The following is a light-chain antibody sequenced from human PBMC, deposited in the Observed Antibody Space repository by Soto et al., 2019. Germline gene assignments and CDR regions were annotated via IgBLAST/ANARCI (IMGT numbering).Light chain of an antibody. CDR3: QRFATSPLT. CDR2: GAS. V-gene: IGKV3-20*01. CDR1: QSVSSSY. J-gene: IGKJ3*01. Sequence: EIVLTQSPGTLSLSPGEGATLSCRASQSVSSSYLAWYQQKPGQAPRLLIYGASSRATGIPDRFSGSGSGTDFTLTISGLEPEDFAVYYCQRFATSPLTFVPGP.